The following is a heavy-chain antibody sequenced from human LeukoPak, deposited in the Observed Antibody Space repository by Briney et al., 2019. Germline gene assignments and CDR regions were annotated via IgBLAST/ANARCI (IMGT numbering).Heavy chain of an antibody. J-gene: IGHJ4*02. CDR2: ICSSGST. CDR1: GDSISSNTCY. CDR3: VKDRGNHVTDY. V-gene: IGHV4-39*07. D-gene: IGHD1-14*01. Sequence: SETLSLTCSVAGDSISSNTCYWGWLRQPPGKGLEWIGTICSSGSTYYNPSLKSRVTISVDTSKNQFSLRLTSVTAADTAIYYCVKDRGNHVTDYWGQGTLVTVSS.